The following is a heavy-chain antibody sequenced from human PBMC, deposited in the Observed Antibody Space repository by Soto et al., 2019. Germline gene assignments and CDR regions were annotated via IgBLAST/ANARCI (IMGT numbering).Heavy chain of an antibody. CDR1: GFTFSSYA. CDR2: ISGSGGST. V-gene: IGHV3-23*01. Sequence: GGSLRLSCAASGFTFSSYAMSWVRQAPGKGLEWVSAISGSGGSTYYADSVKGRFTISRDNSKNTLYLQMNSLRAEDTAVYYCATGYCSGGSCYGYFQHWGQGTLVTVSS. CDR3: ATGYCSGGSCYGYFQH. D-gene: IGHD2-15*01. J-gene: IGHJ1*01.